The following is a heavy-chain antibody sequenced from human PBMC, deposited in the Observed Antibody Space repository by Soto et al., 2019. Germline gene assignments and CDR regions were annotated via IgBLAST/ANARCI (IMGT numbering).Heavy chain of an antibody. Sequence: GESLKISCAASGFTFSSYAMHWVRQAPGKGLEWGAGISEDGSNKYYSGSVKGRFTISRDNYKNTLYLKMNSLKAEDPAVYYCARDYCANCLCSTVPYYYYGLDVWGQGTTVTVSS. J-gene: IGHJ6*02. D-gene: IGHD2-8*01. CDR3: ARDYCANCLCSTVPYYYYGLDV. CDR2: ISEDGSNK. CDR1: GFTFSSYA. V-gene: IGHV3-30-3*01.